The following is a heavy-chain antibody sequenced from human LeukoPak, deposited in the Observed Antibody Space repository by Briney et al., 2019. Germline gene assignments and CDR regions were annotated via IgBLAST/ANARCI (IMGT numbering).Heavy chain of an antibody. CDR3: AAGVGATLVEDNWFDP. V-gene: IGHV1-58*02. CDR1: GFTFTSSA. CDR2: IVVGSGNT. Sequence: SVKVSCKASGFTFTSSAMQWVRQARGQRLEWIGWIVVGSGNTNYAQKFQERVTITRDMSTSTAYMELSSPRSEDTAVYYCAAGVGATLVEDNWFDPWGQGTLVTVYS. J-gene: IGHJ5*02. D-gene: IGHD1-26*01.